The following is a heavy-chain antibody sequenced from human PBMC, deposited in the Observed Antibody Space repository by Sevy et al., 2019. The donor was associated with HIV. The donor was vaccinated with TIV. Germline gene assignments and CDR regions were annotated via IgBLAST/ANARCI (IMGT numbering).Heavy chain of an antibody. J-gene: IGHJ4*02. Sequence: SETLSLTCAVYGESFSNYYWSWIRLSPGKGLESIGEIDHSGRSDYNPSLKSRVTMSVDTSKNQFSLKLTSVTAADTAVYYCARGPKPLHSDYGDYRGVGYYFDSWGQGTLVTVSS. CDR3: ARGPKPLHSDYGDYRGVGYYFDS. D-gene: IGHD4-17*01. CDR2: IDHSGRS. V-gene: IGHV4-34*01. CDR1: GESFSNYY.